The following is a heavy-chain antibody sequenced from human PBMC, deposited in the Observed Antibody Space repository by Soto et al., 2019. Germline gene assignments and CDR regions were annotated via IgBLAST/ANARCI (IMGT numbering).Heavy chain of an antibody. CDR3: ARARATIAAAAIFDC. Sequence: QVQLQESGPGLVKPSGTLSLTCAVSGGSISTSNWWSWVRQPPGKGLEWIGEVYRNGRTNYNPSLESRLTISVDKSKNQFSLKLTSVTAADTYVYYCARARATIAAAAIFDCWGQGNLVTVSS. J-gene: IGHJ4*02. CDR1: GGSISTSNW. D-gene: IGHD6-13*01. CDR2: VYRNGRT. V-gene: IGHV4-4*02.